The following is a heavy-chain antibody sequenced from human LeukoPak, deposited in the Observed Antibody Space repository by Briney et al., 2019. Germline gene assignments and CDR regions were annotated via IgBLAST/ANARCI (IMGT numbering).Heavy chain of an antibody. CDR2: IKSQIDGGTT. J-gene: IGHJ6*03. D-gene: IGHD1-14*01. V-gene: IGHV3-15*01. CDR3: VADVFGIDHYYYYMDV. CDR1: GFTFNNAW. Sequence: GGSLRLSCAASGFTFNNAWMSWVRQSPEKGLEWLGQIKSQIDGGTTDYAAPVKGRFTISRDDSKSTLYLQMRSLKTEDTAVYYCVADVFGIDHYYYYMDVWGKGTTVTISS.